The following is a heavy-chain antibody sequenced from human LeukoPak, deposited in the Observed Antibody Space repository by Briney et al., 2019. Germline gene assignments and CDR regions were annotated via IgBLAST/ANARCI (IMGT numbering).Heavy chain of an antibody. Sequence: ASVKVSCKASGYTFTGYYIHWVRQAPGQGLEWMGWINPNSGGTNYIQKFQGRVTMTRDTSISTVYMELSSLRSEDTAVYYCARGTMVRGVYNWFDPWGQGTLVTVSS. CDR3: ARGTMVRGVYNWFDP. CDR1: GYTFTGYY. J-gene: IGHJ5*02. V-gene: IGHV1-2*02. D-gene: IGHD3-10*01. CDR2: INPNSGGT.